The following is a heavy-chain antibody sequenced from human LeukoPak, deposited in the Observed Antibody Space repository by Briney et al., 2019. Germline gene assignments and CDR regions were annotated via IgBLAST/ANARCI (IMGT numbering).Heavy chain of an antibody. CDR3: ARDMSPENSQIDY. Sequence: ASVKVSCKASGYTFTGYYIHWVRQAPGQGLEWMGRINPNSGGTNYAQKFQGRVTMTRDTSISTAYMELSRLRPDDTAVYYCARDMSPENSQIDYWGQGTLVTVSS. CDR2: INPNSGGT. V-gene: IGHV1-2*06. CDR1: GYTFTGYY. J-gene: IGHJ4*02. D-gene: IGHD3-10*02.